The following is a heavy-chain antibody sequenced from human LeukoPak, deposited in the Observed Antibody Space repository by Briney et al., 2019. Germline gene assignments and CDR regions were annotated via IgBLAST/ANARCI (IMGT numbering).Heavy chain of an antibody. CDR1: GFTFDDYA. CDR2: ISWNSGSI. J-gene: IGHJ4*02. D-gene: IGHD3-9*01. CDR3: AKDWNYDILTGYPYFDY. Sequence: GGSLRLSCAASGFTFDDYAMHWVRQAPGKGLEWVSGISWNSGSIGYADSVKGRFTISRDNAKNSLYLQMNSLRAEDTALYYCAKDWNYDILTGYPYFDYWGQGTLVTVSS. V-gene: IGHV3-9*01.